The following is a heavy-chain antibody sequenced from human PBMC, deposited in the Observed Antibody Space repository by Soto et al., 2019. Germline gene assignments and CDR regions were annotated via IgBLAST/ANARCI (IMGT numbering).Heavy chain of an antibody. J-gene: IGHJ5*02. V-gene: IGHV1-69*01. Sequence: AVKVSCKASGGTFSSYAISWVRQAPGQGLEWMGGIIPIFGTANYAQKFQGRVTITADESTSTAYMELSSLRSEDTAVYYCARLYYDILTVSHPWGQGTLVTV. CDR1: GGTFSSYA. CDR2: IIPIFGTA. D-gene: IGHD3-9*01. CDR3: ARLYYDILTVSHP.